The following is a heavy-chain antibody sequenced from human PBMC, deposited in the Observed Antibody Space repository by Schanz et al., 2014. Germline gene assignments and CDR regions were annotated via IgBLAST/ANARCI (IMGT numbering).Heavy chain of an antibody. J-gene: IGHJ4*02. D-gene: IGHD2-15*01. CDR1: GASISSVYW. CDR2: MHHSEGR. CDR3: VRNGDCRGGIRCDKGYFDS. Sequence: QVQLQESGPGLVKPSGTLSLTCTVSGASISSVYWWSWVRQSPGTGLEWIGEMHHSEGRNYNPSLKSRVTTFIEGSKNQFFRELNSVTAADTAVYYCVRNGDCRGGIRCDKGYFDSWGQGILVTVSS. V-gene: IGHV4-4*02.